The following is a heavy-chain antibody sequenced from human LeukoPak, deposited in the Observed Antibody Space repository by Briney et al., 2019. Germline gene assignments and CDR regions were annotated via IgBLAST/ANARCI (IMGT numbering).Heavy chain of an antibody. D-gene: IGHD3-10*01. CDR2: MNPNSGNT. CDR3: ARFYYGSGSHFDY. V-gene: IGHV1-8*03. Sequence: ASVKVSCKASGYTFTSYDINWVRQATGQGLEWMGWMNPNSGNTGYAQKFQGRVTITRNTSISTAYMELSSLRSEDTAVYYCARFYYGSGSHFDYWRQGTLVTVSS. CDR1: GYTFTSYD. J-gene: IGHJ4*02.